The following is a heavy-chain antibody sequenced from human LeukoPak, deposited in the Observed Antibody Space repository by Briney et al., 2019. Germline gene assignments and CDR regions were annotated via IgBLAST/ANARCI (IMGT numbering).Heavy chain of an antibody. V-gene: IGHV4-4*02. CDR3: ARDRRGSRGYALDY. Sequence: SGTLSLTCAVSGDSISSNNWWNWIRQPPGKGLEWIGEIFHSGATNYNPSLKSRVTISVDKSKNQFSLELTSVTAADTAVYFCARDRRGSRGYALDYWGQGTLVTVSS. CDR2: IFHSGAT. CDR1: GDSISSNNW. J-gene: IGHJ4*02. D-gene: IGHD2-2*01.